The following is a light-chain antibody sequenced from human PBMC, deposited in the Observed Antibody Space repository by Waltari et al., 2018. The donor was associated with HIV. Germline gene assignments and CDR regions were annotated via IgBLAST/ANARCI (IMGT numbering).Light chain of an antibody. V-gene: IGLV2-23*01. CDR2: EGS. CDR3: CSYAGSFVV. CDR1: SRYVGISNL. Sequence: QSALTQPASVSGSPGQSITISCTGTSRYVGISNLVSWYQQYPGKAPKLMIYEGSKRPSGVSNRFSGSKSGNTASLTISGLQTEDEADYYCCSYAGSFVVFGGGTKLTVL. J-gene: IGLJ2*01.